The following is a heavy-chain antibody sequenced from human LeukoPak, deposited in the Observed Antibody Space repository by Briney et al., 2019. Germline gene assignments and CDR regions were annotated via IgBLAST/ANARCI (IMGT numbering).Heavy chain of an antibody. CDR1: GGSFSGYY. J-gene: IGHJ4*02. V-gene: IGHV4-59*01. Sequence: SSETLSLTCAVYGGSFSGYYWSWIRQPPGKGLEWIGYIYYSGSTNYNPSLKSRVTISVDTSKNQFSLKLSSVTAADTAVYYCASGRTQPYHSFLVDYWGQGTLVTVSS. CDR3: ASGRTQPYHSFLVDY. D-gene: IGHD5-18*01. CDR2: IYYSGST.